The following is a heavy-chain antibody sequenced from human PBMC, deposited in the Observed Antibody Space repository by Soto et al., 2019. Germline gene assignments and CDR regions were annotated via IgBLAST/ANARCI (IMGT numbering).Heavy chain of an antibody. V-gene: IGHV3-53*01. Sequence: EVQLVESRGGLIQPGGSLRLSCAVSGFTVSSYYMSWVRQAPGEGPEWVSTIYSGDDTYYAESVKGRFTISRDNSKNTLFLQVNSLRDDDTAMYYCARSYGGISVFGYWGQGTLVTVSS. CDR3: ARSYGGISVFGY. CDR2: IYSGDDT. D-gene: IGHD2-15*01. CDR1: GFTVSSYY. J-gene: IGHJ4*02.